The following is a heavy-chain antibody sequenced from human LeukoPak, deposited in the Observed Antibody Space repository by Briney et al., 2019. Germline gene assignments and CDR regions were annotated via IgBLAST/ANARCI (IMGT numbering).Heavy chain of an antibody. CDR3: ARESYDSSGYSH. CDR2: ISYDGSNK. V-gene: IGHV3-30*01. CDR1: GFTFSSYA. Sequence: GGSLRLSCAASGFTFSSYAMHWVRQAPGKGLERVAVISYDGSNKYYADSVKGRFTISRDNSKNTLYLQMNSLRAEDTAVYYCARESYDSSGYSHWGQGTLVTVSS. J-gene: IGHJ4*02. D-gene: IGHD3-22*01.